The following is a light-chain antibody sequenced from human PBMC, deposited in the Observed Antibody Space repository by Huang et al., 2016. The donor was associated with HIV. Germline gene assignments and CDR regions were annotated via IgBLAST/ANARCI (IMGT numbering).Light chain of an antibody. CDR2: DAS. V-gene: IGKV3-11*01. CDR3: QQRSIWPPWT. J-gene: IGKJ1*01. Sequence: EIVLTQSPATLSLSPGERATLPCRASQSIASSLAWYQQKPGQAPRLLIFDASNKATGIPARFSGRGSGTDFTLTIDSLEPEDFAVYYCQQRSIWPPWTFGPGTKVEIK. CDR1: QSIASS.